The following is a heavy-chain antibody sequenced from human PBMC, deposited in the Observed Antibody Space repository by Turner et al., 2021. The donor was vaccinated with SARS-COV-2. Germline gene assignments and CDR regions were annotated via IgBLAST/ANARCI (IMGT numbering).Heavy chain of an antibody. D-gene: IGHD5-18*01. CDR1: GGCISSSSYY. V-gene: IGHV4-39*01. Sequence: QLQLQESGPGLVKRSETLSLTCTVSGGCISSSSYYWGWVRQPPGKGLEWIGNSYYSGSDYYNPSLKSRVTISVDPSKNQFYLKLTSVTAEDTAVYYCARLMDTAMDYYGTDVWGQGTTVTVSS. CDR3: ARLMDTAMDYYGTDV. J-gene: IGHJ6*02. CDR2: SYYSGSD.